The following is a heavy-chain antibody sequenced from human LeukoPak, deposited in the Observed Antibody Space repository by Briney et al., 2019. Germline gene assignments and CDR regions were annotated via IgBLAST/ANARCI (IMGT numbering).Heavy chain of an antibody. CDR2: INPSGGST. V-gene: IGHV1-46*01. D-gene: IGHD3-10*01. CDR3: VRERERGTYFI. Sequence: GASVKVSCKASGYTFTGYYMHWVRQAPGQGLEWMGIINPSGGSTSYAQKFQGRVTMTRDTSTTTVYMELSSLRSEDTAVYFCVRERERGTYFIWGQGTLVTVSS. CDR1: GYTFTGYY. J-gene: IGHJ4*02.